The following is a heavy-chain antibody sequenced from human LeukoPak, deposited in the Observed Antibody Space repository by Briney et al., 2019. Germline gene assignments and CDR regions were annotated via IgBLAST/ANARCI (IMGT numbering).Heavy chain of an antibody. CDR3: ARSMTTVVTDAFDI. Sequence: GGSLRLSCAASGFTFSSYSMNWVRQAPGKGLEWVSSISSSSSYIYYADSVKGRFTISRDNAKNSLYLQMNSLRAEDTAVYYCARSMTTVVTDAFDIWGQGTMVTVSS. D-gene: IGHD4-23*01. V-gene: IGHV3-21*01. CDR1: GFTFSSYS. J-gene: IGHJ3*02. CDR2: ISSSSSYI.